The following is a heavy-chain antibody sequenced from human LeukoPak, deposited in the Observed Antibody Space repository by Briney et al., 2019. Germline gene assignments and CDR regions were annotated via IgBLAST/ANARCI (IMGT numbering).Heavy chain of an antibody. V-gene: IGHV3-66*01. D-gene: IGHD6-13*01. CDR1: GFTVSSNY. CDR3: AKDRIVASYYFYYMDV. J-gene: IGHJ6*03. Sequence: GGSLRLSCAASGFTVSSNYMSWVRQAPGKGLEWVSVIYSGGSTYYADSVKGRFTISRDNSKNTLYLQMHSLRAEDTAVYYCAKDRIVASYYFYYMDVWGKGTTVTVSS. CDR2: IYSGGST.